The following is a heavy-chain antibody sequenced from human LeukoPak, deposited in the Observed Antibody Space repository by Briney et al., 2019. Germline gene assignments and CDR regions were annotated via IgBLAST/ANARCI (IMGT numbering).Heavy chain of an antibody. CDR1: GFTFSDYH. V-gene: IGHV3-11*01. J-gene: IGHJ6*02. Sequence: GGSLRLSCAASGFTFSDYHMSWIRRAPGKGLEWVSYISSSGSTIYYADSVKGRFTISRDNAKNSLYLQMNSLRAEDTAVYYCARAPAAAGFYYYYGMDVWGQGTTVTVSS. CDR2: ISSSGSTI. D-gene: IGHD6-13*01. CDR3: ARAPAAAGFYYYYGMDV.